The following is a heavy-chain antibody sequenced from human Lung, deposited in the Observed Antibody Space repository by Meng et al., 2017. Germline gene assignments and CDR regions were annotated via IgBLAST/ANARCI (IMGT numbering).Heavy chain of an antibody. CDR1: GGSFSDYY. J-gene: IGHJ4*02. V-gene: IGHV4-34*01. Sequence: QVQFPQVGAGLLKPSETLSLTCVVSGGSFSDYYWSWIRQPPGKGLEWIGEINHSGSTNYNPSLESRATISVDTSQNNLSLKLSSVTAADSAVYYCARGPTTMAHDFDYWGQGTLVTVSS. D-gene: IGHD4-11*01. CDR2: INHSGST. CDR3: ARGPTTMAHDFDY.